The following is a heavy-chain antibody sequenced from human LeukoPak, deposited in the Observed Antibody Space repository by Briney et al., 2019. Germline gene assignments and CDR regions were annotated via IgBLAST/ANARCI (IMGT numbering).Heavy chain of an antibody. D-gene: IGHD2/OR15-2a*01. V-gene: IGHV3-11*01. CDR1: GFTFSDYY. Sequence: GGSLRLSCAASGFTFSDYYMGWIRQAPGRGLEWVSSISRSGDTIRYADSVKGRFTISRDNPKNSLYLQMNSLTTADTAVYFCAREDNVWNILYRYYLDVWGKGTTVTVSS. CDR2: ISRSGDTI. CDR3: AREDNVWNILYRYYLDV. J-gene: IGHJ6*03.